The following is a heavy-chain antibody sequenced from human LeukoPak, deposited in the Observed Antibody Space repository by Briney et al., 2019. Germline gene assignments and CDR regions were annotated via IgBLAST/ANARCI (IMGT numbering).Heavy chain of an antibody. CDR1: GITFGNNW. D-gene: IGHD3-3*01. J-gene: IGHJ3*02. CDR3: ARDEKKGYDFWSGYYAGAIRTAFDI. CDR2: INSDGGGA. Sequence: GGSLRLSCAASGITFGNNWMHWVRQGPGKGLVWISRINSDGGGAIYADSVKGRFTVSRDNAKNSLYLQMNSLRAEDTAVYYCARDEKKGYDFWSGYYAGAIRTAFDIWGQGTMVTVSS. V-gene: IGHV3-74*01.